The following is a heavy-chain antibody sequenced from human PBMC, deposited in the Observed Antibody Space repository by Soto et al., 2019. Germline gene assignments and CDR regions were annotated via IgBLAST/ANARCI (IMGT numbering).Heavy chain of an antibody. CDR1: GFTFSSYG. J-gene: IGHJ3*02. CDR2: IWYDGSNK. V-gene: IGHV3-33*01. Sequence: GGSLRLSCAASGFTFSSYGMHWVRQAPGKGLEWVAVIWYDGSNKYYADSVKGRFTISRDNSKNTLYLQMNSLRAEDTAVYYCAIGGSENAHLGDAFDIWGQGTMVTVSS. CDR3: AIGGSENAHLGDAFDI. D-gene: IGHD3-10*01.